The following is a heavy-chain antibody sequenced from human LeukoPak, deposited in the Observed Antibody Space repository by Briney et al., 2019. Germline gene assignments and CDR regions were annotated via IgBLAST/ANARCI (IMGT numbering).Heavy chain of an antibody. D-gene: IGHD3/OR15-3a*01. CDR1: GGSISSYY. Sequence: NASETLSLTCTVSGGSISSYYWSWIRQPPGKGLEGIGYIYYSGSTNYNPSLKSRVTISVDTSKNQFSLKLSSVTAADTAVYYCARQTGSGLFILPGGQGTLVTVSS. CDR2: IYYSGST. CDR3: ARQTGSGLFILP. J-gene: IGHJ4*02. V-gene: IGHV4-59*01.